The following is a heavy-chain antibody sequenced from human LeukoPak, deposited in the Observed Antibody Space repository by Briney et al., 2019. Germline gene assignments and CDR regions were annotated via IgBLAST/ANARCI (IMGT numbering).Heavy chain of an antibody. CDR2: IYSGGTT. CDR1: GFTVSNGY. V-gene: IGHV3-53*01. J-gene: IGHJ4*02. CDR3: AKRGPIYSSSPGNYFDY. D-gene: IGHD6-6*01. Sequence: GGSLRLSCAASGFTVSNGYMSWVRQAPGKGLEWVSVIYSGGTTYYADSVKGRFTISRDNSKNTLYLQMNSLRADDAAVYYCAKRGPIYSSSPGNYFDYWGQGTLVTVSS.